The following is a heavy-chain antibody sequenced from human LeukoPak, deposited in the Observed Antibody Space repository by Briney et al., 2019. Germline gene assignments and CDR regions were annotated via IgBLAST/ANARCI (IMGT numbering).Heavy chain of an antibody. J-gene: IGHJ4*02. CDR1: GFSLSTSGVG. CDR2: IYWDDDK. Sequence: SGPTLVKPPQTLTLTCTFSGFSLSTSGVGVGWIRQPPGKALEWLALIYWDDDKRYSPSLKSRLTIAKDTSKNQVVLTMTNMDPVDTATYYCAHATYYYDSSGYSPCFDYWGQGTLVTVSS. D-gene: IGHD3-22*01. CDR3: AHATYYYDSSGYSPCFDY. V-gene: IGHV2-5*02.